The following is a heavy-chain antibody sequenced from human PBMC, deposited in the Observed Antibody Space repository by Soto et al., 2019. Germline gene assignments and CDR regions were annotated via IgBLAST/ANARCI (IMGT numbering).Heavy chain of an antibody. V-gene: IGHV1-18*01. J-gene: IGHJ5*02. D-gene: IGHD5-18*01. CDR3: ARDRWIKIWSGSRDSWFDP. Sequence: GASVKVSCKASGYTFSNYGISWVRQAPGQGLEWMGWISAYNGNTNYTQKFQGRVTMTTDTPTSTAYMELRSLRSDDTAVYYCARDRWIKIWSGSRDSWFDPWGQGILVTVSS. CDR2: ISAYNGNT. CDR1: GYTFSNYG.